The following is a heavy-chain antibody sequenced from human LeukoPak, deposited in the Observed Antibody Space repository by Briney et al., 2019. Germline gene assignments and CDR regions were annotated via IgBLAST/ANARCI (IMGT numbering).Heavy chain of an antibody. Sequence: GGSLRLSCAASGFNFRAYGMHWVRQAPGQGLEYVAAISADGGTTWHSNSVNGRFTISRDTSKNTLYLQMGRLKTEDTALYYCARGRGGPPFDYWGQGILVTVSS. CDR3: ARGRGGPPFDY. CDR2: ISADGGTT. D-gene: IGHD3-10*01. V-gene: IGHV3-64*01. J-gene: IGHJ4*02. CDR1: GFNFRAYG.